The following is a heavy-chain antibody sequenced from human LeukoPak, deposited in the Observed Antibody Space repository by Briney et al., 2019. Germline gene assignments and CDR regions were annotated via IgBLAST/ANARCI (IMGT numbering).Heavy chain of an antibody. Sequence: SETLSLTCSVSGGSISSSSDHCGWIRQSPGKGREWIVRIYYSGSAYYNPSLKSRLTISVDTSKNQFSMKLNYVTAADTAVYYCARCISMVRGVIRPPDYWGQGTLVTVSS. J-gene: IGHJ4*02. CDR2: IYYSGSA. CDR3: ARCISMVRGVIRPPDY. CDR1: GGSISSSSDH. D-gene: IGHD3-10*01. V-gene: IGHV4-39*01.